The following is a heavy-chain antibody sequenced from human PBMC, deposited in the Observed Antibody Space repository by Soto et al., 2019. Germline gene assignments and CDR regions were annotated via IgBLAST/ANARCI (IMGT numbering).Heavy chain of an antibody. CDR2: IWYDGSNK. D-gene: IGHD3-22*01. J-gene: IGHJ4*02. Sequence: QVQLVESGGGVVQPGRSLRLSCAASGFTFSSYGMHWVRQAPGKGLEWVAVIWYDGSNKYYADSVKGRFTISRDNSKNTLYLQMNSLRAEDTAVYYCARDDDSSGYWGFFDFWGQGTLVTVSS. CDR1: GFTFSSYG. V-gene: IGHV3-33*01. CDR3: ARDDDSSGYWGFFDF.